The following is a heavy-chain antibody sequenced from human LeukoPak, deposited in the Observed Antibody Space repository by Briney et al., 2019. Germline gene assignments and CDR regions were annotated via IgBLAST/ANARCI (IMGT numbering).Heavy chain of an antibody. V-gene: IGHV1-18*04. CDR2: ISAYNGNT. CDR1: GYTFTGYY. J-gene: IGHJ6*03. D-gene: IGHD3-22*01. Sequence: ASVKVSCKASGYTFTGYYMHWVRQAPGQGLEWMGWISAYNGNTNYAQKLQGRVTMTTDTSTSTAYMELRSLRSDDTAVYYCARNYDSRLGYYYMDVWGKGTTVTVSS. CDR3: ARNYDSRLGYYYMDV.